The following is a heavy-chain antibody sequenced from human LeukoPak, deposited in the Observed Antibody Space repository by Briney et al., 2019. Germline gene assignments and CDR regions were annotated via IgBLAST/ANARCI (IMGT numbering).Heavy chain of an antibody. V-gene: IGHV3-23*01. CDR1: GFTVSSNY. J-gene: IGHJ6*02. CDR3: ARKHYDFWSGCYRNWVGKRFYYYYGMDV. D-gene: IGHD3-3*01. CDR2: ISGSGGST. Sequence: GGSLRLSCAASGFTVSSNYMSWVRQAPGKGLEWVSAISGSGGSTYYADSVKGRFTISRDNSKNTLYLQMNSLRAEDTAVYYCARKHYDFWSGCYRNWVGKRFYYYYGMDVWGQGTTVTVPS.